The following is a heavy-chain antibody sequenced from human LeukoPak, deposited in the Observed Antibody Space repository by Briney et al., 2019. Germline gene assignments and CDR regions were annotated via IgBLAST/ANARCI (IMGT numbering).Heavy chain of an antibody. J-gene: IGHJ2*01. V-gene: IGHV3-21*01. CDR2: ISSSSSYI. D-gene: IGHD7-27*01. Sequence: GGSLRLSCAASGFTFSSYAMHWVRQAPGKGLEWVSSISSSSSYIYYADSVKGRFTISRDNAKNSLYLQMNSLRAEDTAVYYCARETGDRYFDLWGRGTLVTVSS. CDR1: GFTFSSYA. CDR3: ARETGDRYFDL.